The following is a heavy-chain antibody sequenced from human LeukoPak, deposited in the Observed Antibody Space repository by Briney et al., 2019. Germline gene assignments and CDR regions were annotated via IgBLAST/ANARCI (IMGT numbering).Heavy chain of an antibody. J-gene: IGHJ5*02. CDR3: AKDRDSYGYRGWFDP. V-gene: IGHV3-23*01. CDR2: ISGSGAST. D-gene: IGHD5-18*01. Sequence: GGSLRLSCAASGFTFSSYAMSWVRQAPGKGLEWVSAISGSGASTYYADSVKGRFTISRDNSKNTLYLQMNSLRVEDTAVYYCAKDRDSYGYRGWFDPWGQGTLVTVSS. CDR1: GFTFSSYA.